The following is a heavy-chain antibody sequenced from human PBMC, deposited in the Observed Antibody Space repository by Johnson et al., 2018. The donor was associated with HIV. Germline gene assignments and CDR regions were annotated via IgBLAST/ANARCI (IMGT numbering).Heavy chain of an antibody. CDR1: GFTFSSYG. V-gene: IGHV3-30*18. J-gene: IGHJ3*02. D-gene: IGHD3-22*01. CDR2: ISYDGSNK. CDR3: AKDRGGYYDSSGYGAFDI. Sequence: QEQLVESGGGVVQPWRSLRLSCAASGFTFSSYGMHWVRQAPGKGLEWVAVISYDGSNKYYADSVKGRFTISRDNSKNTLYLQMNSLRAEDTAVYYCAKDRGGYYDSSGYGAFDIWGQGTMVTVSS.